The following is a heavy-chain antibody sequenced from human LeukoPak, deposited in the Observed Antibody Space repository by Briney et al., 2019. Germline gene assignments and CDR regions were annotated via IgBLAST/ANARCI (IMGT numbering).Heavy chain of an antibody. V-gene: IGHV4-59*08. D-gene: IGHD3-16*02. J-gene: IGHJ4*02. CDR2: IYYSGST. Sequence: PSETLSLTCTVSGGSISSYYWSWIRQPPGKGLEWIGYIYYSGSTNYNPYLKSRVTISVDTSKNQFSLKLSSVTAADTAVYYCARGTDYVWGSYRPSLGYYFGYWGQGTLVTVSS. CDR1: GGSISSYY. CDR3: ARGTDYVWGSYRPSLGYYFGY.